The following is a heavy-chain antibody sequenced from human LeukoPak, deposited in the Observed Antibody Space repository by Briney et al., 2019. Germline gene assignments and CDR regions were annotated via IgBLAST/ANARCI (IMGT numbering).Heavy chain of an antibody. CDR2: ISYDGSKK. CDR3: AKDRGYYDSSGFDFDY. Sequence: GGSLRLSCAASGFTFSSYGMHWVRQAPGKGLEWVAVISYDGSKKYYADFVKGRFTISRDNSKNTLYLQMNSLRAEDTAVYYCAKDRGYYDSSGFDFDYWGQGTLVTVSS. V-gene: IGHV3-30*18. J-gene: IGHJ4*02. CDR1: GFTFSSYG. D-gene: IGHD3-22*01.